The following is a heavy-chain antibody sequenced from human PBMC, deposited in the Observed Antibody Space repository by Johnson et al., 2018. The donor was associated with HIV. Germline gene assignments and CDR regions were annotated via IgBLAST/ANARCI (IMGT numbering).Heavy chain of an antibody. CDR2: IYSGGST. J-gene: IGHJ3*02. CDR3: ARGWQQRAFDI. Sequence: VRLVETGGGLIQPGGSLRLSCAVSGFAVSSNYMSWVRQAPGKGLEWVSVIYSGGSTYYADSVKGRFTISRDNSKNTLYLQMNSLGAEDTAVYDCARGWQQRAFDIWGQGTMVTVSS. V-gene: IGHV3-53*02. D-gene: IGHD6-13*01. CDR1: GFAVSSNY.